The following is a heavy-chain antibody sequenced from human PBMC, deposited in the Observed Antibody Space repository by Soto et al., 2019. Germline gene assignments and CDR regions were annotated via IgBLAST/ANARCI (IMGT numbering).Heavy chain of an antibody. CDR1: GFTFSSYG. Sequence: LSLTCAASGFTFSSYGMHWVRQAPGKGLEWVAVIWYDGSNKYYADSVKGRFTISRDNSKNTLYLQMNSLRAEDTAVYYCARSTVTTYYFDYWGQGTLVTVSS. CDR2: IWYDGSNK. V-gene: IGHV3-33*01. CDR3: ARSTVTTYYFDY. J-gene: IGHJ4*02. D-gene: IGHD4-17*01.